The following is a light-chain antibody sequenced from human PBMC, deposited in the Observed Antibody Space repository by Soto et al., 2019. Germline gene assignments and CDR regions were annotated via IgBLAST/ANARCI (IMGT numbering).Light chain of an antibody. J-gene: IGKJ4*01. CDR3: QQSNSTLRGT. Sequence: EIVLTQSPATLSLSPGERATLSCRASQSVSSYLAWYQQKPGQAPRLLIYDASNRATGIPARFSGSGSGTDFTLTISSLEPEDFATYYCQQSNSTLRGTFGGGTKVEIK. V-gene: IGKV3-11*01. CDR2: DAS. CDR1: QSVSSY.